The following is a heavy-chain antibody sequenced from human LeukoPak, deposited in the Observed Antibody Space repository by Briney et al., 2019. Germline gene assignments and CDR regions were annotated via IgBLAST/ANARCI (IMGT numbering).Heavy chain of an antibody. CDR2: ISSSGSTI. Sequence: GGSLRLSCSASGFTFSDYYMSWIRQAPGRGLEWVSYISSSGSTIYYPDSVKGRFTISRDNAKNALYLQMNSRRAEDTAVYYCARNPNRDFWSGYYIDYWGQGTLVTVSS. V-gene: IGHV3-11*01. D-gene: IGHD3-3*01. J-gene: IGHJ4*02. CDR3: ARNPNRDFWSGYYIDY. CDR1: GFTFSDYY.